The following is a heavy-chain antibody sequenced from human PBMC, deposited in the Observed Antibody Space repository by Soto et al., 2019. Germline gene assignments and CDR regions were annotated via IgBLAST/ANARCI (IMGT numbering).Heavy chain of an antibody. CDR3: ARPPYNWDEYFDS. J-gene: IGHJ4*02. V-gene: IGHV5-51*01. CDR1: GYRFTNFW. CDR2: IYPGDSDT. Sequence: EVQLVQSGAEVKRPGESLKISCRGSGYRFTNFWIGWVRQIPGKGLEWMGVIYPGDSDTRYSPSFQSQVTISAGKSINTAYLQWNSLKASDSAIYYCARPPYNWDEYFDSWGQGTLVSVSS. D-gene: IGHD1-1*01.